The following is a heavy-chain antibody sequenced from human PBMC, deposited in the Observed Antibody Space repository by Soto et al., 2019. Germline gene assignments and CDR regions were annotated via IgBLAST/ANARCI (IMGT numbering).Heavy chain of an antibody. V-gene: IGHV1-18*01. CDR3: ARDYCSSTSCYAHVFDI. D-gene: IGHD2-2*01. CDR1: GYTFTSYG. J-gene: IGHJ3*02. Sequence: ASVKVSCKASGYTFTSYGISWVRQAPGQGFEWMGWISAYNGNTNYAQKLQGRVTMTTDTSTSTAYMELRSLRSDDTAVYYCARDYCSSTSCYAHVFDIWGQGTMVTVSS. CDR2: ISAYNGNT.